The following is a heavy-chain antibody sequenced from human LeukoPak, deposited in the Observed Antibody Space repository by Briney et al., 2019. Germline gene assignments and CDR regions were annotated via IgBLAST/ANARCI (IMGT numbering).Heavy chain of an antibody. CDR2: ISSSGSTI. D-gene: IGHD3-22*01. CDR3: ASEDYYDYTLDY. J-gene: IGHJ4*02. CDR1: GFTFSDYY. V-gene: IGHV3-11*04. Sequence: PGGSLRLSCAASGFTFSDYYMSWIRQAPGKGLEWVSYISSSGSTIYYADSVKGRFTISRDNAKNSLYLQMNSLRAEDTAVYYCASEDYYDYTLDYWGQGTLVTVSS.